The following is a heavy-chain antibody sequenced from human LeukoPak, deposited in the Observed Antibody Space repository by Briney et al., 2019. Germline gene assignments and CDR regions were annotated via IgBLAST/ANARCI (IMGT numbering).Heavy chain of an antibody. CDR2: INQDGTEK. D-gene: IGHD5-12*01. Sequence: GESLRLSCAASGFTFTTYWMTWVRQAPGKGLEWVANINQDGTEKYYVDSVKGRFTISRDNAKNSLYLQMNSLRAEDTAVYYCARVRREVATIGFDYWGQGTLVSVSS. CDR1: GFTFTTYW. CDR3: ARVRREVATIGFDY. J-gene: IGHJ4*02. V-gene: IGHV3-7*01.